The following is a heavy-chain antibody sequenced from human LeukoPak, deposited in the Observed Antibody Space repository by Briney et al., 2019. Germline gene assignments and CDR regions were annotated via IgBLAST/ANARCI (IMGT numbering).Heavy chain of an antibody. CDR1: GYTFTTYD. Sequence: ASVKVSCKASGYTFTTYDITWVRQAPGQGLEWMGWISSYSGNTYYDDKFQGRVSMTTDSSTITADMELRSLRSDDTAVYYCARVRPWDSAGYYTPDYWGQGTLVTVSS. D-gene: IGHD3-22*01. V-gene: IGHV1-18*01. CDR3: ARVRPWDSAGYYTPDY. J-gene: IGHJ4*02. CDR2: ISSYSGNT.